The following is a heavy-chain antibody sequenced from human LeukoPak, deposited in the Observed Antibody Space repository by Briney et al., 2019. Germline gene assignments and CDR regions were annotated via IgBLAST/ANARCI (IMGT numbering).Heavy chain of an antibody. CDR3: AREAITMVRGEIDY. CDR1: GDSISSGSYY. J-gene: IGHJ4*02. D-gene: IGHD3-10*01. V-gene: IGHV4-61*02. Sequence: PSQTLSLTCTVSGDSISSGSYYWRWIRQPAGRGLEWIGSIHHSGSTYYNPSLKSRFTISVDTSKNQFSLKLSTVTAADTAVYYCAREAITMVRGEIDYWGQGTLVTVSS. CDR2: IHHSGST.